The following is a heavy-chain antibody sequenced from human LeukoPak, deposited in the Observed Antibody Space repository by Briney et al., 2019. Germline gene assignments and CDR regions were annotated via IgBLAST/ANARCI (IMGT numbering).Heavy chain of an antibody. CDR2: ISSVGSNI. V-gene: IGHV3-48*03. J-gene: IGHJ5*02. Sequence: GGSLRLSCAASGFTFSTYEMNWVRQAPGKGLEWVSYISSVGSNIYYADSVKGRFTISRDNAKNSLYLQMNSLRAEDTAVYYCARALWFDPWGQGTLVTVSS. CDR1: GFTFSTYE. CDR3: ARALWFDP.